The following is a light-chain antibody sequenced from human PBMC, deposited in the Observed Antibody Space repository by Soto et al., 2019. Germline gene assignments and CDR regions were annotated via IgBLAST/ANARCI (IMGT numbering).Light chain of an antibody. V-gene: IGKV3-20*01. CDR2: GAS. Sequence: EIVLTQSPGTLSLSPGERATLSCRASQTVSNSYLAGYQQKPGQAPRLLIYGASSRATGIPDRFSGSGFGTDFTLTINRLEPEDFAVYYCQQYGSSPQTFGQGTKVELK. CDR1: QTVSNSY. J-gene: IGKJ1*01. CDR3: QQYGSSPQT.